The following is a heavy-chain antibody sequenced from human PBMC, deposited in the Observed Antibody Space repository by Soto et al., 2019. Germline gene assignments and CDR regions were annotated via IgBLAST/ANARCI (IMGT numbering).Heavy chain of an antibody. D-gene: IGHD3-9*01. J-gene: IGHJ3*02. Sequence: PSETLSLTCTVSGGSIGLYYWSWVRQPPGKGLEWIGYIYSTGSSNYNPSLKSRVTISVDTSRKQFSLKLSSATAADTAVYYCARHVLRYFDWLLGPFDIWGQGTMVTVSS. CDR2: IYSTGSS. CDR1: GGSIGLYY. V-gene: IGHV4-59*08. CDR3: ARHVLRYFDWLLGPFDI.